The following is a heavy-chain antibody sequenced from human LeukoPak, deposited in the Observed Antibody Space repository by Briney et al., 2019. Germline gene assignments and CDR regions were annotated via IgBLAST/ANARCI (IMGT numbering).Heavy chain of an antibody. V-gene: IGHV4-38-2*02. CDR2: SYHSGST. CDR1: GYSITSGYY. Sequence: KTSETLSLTCTVSGYSITSGYYWGWIRQPPGKGLEWIGSSYHSGSTFYKPSLKSRVTISVDTSKNQFSLKLSSVTAADTAVYYCARDQDYYGSGSYGPDYWGQGTLVTVSS. CDR3: ARDQDYYGSGSYGPDY. D-gene: IGHD3-10*01. J-gene: IGHJ4*02.